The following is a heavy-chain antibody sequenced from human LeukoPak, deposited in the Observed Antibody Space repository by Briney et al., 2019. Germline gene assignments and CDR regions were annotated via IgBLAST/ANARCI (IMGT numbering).Heavy chain of an antibody. CDR1: GGSISSYY. J-gene: IGHJ3*02. V-gene: IGHV4-59*08. CDR3: ARHVNDILTGSSDAFDI. D-gene: IGHD3-9*01. Sequence: SETLSLTCTVSGGSISSYYWSWIRQPPGKGLEWIGYIYYSGSTNYNPSLKSRVTISVDTSKNQFSLKLSSVTAADTAVHYCARHVNDILTGSSDAFDIWGQGTMVTVSS. CDR2: IYYSGST.